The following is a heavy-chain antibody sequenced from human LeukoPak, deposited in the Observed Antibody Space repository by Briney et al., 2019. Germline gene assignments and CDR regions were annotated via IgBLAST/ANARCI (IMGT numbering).Heavy chain of an antibody. J-gene: IGHJ4*02. D-gene: IGHD3-10*01. CDR3: ATGGIDSRYYFDN. CDR2: TKKDGSEK. V-gene: IGHV3-7*01. Sequence: PGGSLRLSCGASGFTFSTYWMGWVRQAPGKGLEWVANTKKDGSEKYYVDSVKGRFTISRDNAKNTLYLQMNSLRVEDTAVYYCATGGIDSRYYFDNWGQGTLVTVSS. CDR1: GFTFSTYW.